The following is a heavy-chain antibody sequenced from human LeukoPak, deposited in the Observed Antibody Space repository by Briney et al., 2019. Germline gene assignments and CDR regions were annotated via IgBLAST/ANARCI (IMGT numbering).Heavy chain of an antibody. Sequence: ASVKVSCKASGYTFTSYGISWVRQAPGQGLEWMEWISAYNGNTNYAQKVQGRVTMTTDTSTSTAYMELRSLRSDDTAVYYCARDPGPIAVAGTDYWGQGTLVTVSS. CDR3: ARDPGPIAVAGTDY. CDR2: ISAYNGNT. J-gene: IGHJ4*02. D-gene: IGHD6-19*01. CDR1: GYTFTSYG. V-gene: IGHV1-18*01.